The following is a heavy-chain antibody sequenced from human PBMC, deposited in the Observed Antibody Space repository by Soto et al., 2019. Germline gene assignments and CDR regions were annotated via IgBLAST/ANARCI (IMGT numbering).Heavy chain of an antibody. CDR3: AVDTAMAYYYGMDV. CDR2: ISAYNGNT. D-gene: IGHD5-18*01. Sequence: GASVKVSCKASGYTFTSYGISWVRQAPGQGLEWMGWISAYNGNTNYAQKLQGRVTMTTDTSTSTAYMELRSLRSDDTAVYYCAVDTAMAYYYGMDVWGQGTTVTSP. CDR1: GYTFTSYG. J-gene: IGHJ6*02. V-gene: IGHV1-18*01.